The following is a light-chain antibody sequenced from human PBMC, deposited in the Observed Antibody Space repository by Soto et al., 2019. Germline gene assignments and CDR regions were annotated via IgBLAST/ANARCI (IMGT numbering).Light chain of an antibody. CDR1: QTVSTN. V-gene: IGKV3-15*01. J-gene: IGKJ4*01. CDR3: QQYDKWPPIT. Sequence: EIVMTQSPATLSVSPGERATLSCRASQTVSTNLAWFQQRPGQAPRPLIYGASVRATGIPDRFSGSGSGTEFTLTISGLQSEDFAVYYCQQYDKWPPITFGGGTKVEI. CDR2: GAS.